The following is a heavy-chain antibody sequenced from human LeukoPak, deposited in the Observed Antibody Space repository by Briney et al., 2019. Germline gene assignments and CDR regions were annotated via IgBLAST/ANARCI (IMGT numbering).Heavy chain of an antibody. D-gene: IGHD5-18*01. CDR3: ARRSYGYAFDI. Sequence: GESLKISCKGSGYIFTSYWIGWVRQLPGKGLEWMGIIYPGDSDTKYSPSLQGQVTISADKSISTAYLQWSNLKASDTAMYYCARRSYGYAFDIWGQGTMVTVSS. CDR2: IYPGDSDT. CDR1: GYIFTSYW. J-gene: IGHJ3*02. V-gene: IGHV5-51*01.